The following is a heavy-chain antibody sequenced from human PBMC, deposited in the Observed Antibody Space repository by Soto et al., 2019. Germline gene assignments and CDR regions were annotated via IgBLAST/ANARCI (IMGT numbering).Heavy chain of an antibody. Sequence: EVQLVETGGGLIQPGGSLRLSCAASGFTVSSNYMSWVRQAPGKGLEWVSVIYSGGSTYYADSVKGRFTISRDNSKNTLYLQMNSLRAEHTAVYYCARYHLGTYYYDSSGYYPGGGYFDLWGRGTLVTVSS. CDR2: IYSGGST. CDR3: ARYHLGTYYYDSSGYYPGGGYFDL. D-gene: IGHD3-22*01. J-gene: IGHJ2*01. CDR1: GFTVSSNY. V-gene: IGHV3-53*02.